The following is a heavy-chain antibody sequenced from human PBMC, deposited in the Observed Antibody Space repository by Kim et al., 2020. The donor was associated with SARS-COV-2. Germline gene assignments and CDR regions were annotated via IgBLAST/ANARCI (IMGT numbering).Heavy chain of an antibody. D-gene: IGHD6-13*01. Sequence: SVKVSCKASGFTFTSSAVQWVRQARGQRLEWIGWIVVGSGNTNYAQKFQERVTITRDMSTSTAYMELSSLRSEDTAVYYCAADPPSGITAAGTLYYYYYGMDVWGQGTTVTVSS. CDR1: GFTFTSSA. V-gene: IGHV1-58*01. CDR2: IVVGSGNT. CDR3: AADPPSGITAAGTLYYYYYGMDV. J-gene: IGHJ6*02.